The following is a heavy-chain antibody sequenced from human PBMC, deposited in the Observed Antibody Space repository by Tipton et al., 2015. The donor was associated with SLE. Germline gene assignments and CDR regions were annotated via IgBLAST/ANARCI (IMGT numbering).Heavy chain of an antibody. CDR1: GGSFSGYY. D-gene: IGHD6-13*01. CDR3: AKVLLEQQLFGYYFDY. Sequence: LSLTCAVYGGSFSGYYWSWIRQPPGKGLEWVSAISGSGGSTYYADSVKGRFTISRDNSKNTLYLQMNSLRAEDTAVYYCAKVLLEQQLFGYYFDYWGQGTLVTVSS. CDR2: ISGSGGST. J-gene: IGHJ4*02. V-gene: IGHV3-23*01.